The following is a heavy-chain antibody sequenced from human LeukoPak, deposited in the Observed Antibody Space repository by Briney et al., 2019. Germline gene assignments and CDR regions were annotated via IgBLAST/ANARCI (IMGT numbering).Heavy chain of an antibody. CDR2: ISSSSSYI. J-gene: IGHJ5*02. CDR1: GFTVSSNY. Sequence: GGSLRLSCAASGFTVSSNYMSWVRQAPGKGPEWVSSISSSSSYIYYADSVKGRFTFSRDNAKNSLSLQMNSLRAEDTAVYYCARDGEVGVGRWFDPWGQGTLVTVSS. V-gene: IGHV3-21*01. D-gene: IGHD1-26*01. CDR3: ARDGEVGVGRWFDP.